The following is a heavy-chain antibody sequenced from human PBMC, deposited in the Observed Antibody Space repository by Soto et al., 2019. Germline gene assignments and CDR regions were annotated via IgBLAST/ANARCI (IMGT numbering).Heavy chain of an antibody. Sequence: SETLSLTCAVSCGSISSGGYSWSWIRQPPGKGLEWIGYIYHSGSTYYNPSLKSRVTISVDRSKNQFSLKLSSVTAADTAVYYCARARVRGIVPLNWFDPWGQGTLVTVSS. CDR3: ARARVRGIVPLNWFDP. J-gene: IGHJ5*02. CDR1: CGSISSGGYS. V-gene: IGHV4-30-2*01. D-gene: IGHD2-2*01. CDR2: IYHSGST.